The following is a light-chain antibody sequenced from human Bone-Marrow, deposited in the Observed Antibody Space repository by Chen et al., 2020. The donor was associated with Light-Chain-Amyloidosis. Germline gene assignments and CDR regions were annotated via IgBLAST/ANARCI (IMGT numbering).Light chain of an antibody. Sequence: EIVMTQSPVTLSVSPGERVTLSCRASQSVISRLAWYQQKPGQAPRLLIYDASTRATAIPDRISGRGSGTEFTLTISGLQSEDFAVYYCQQYSKWPPRTFGPGTKVDI. CDR2: DAS. V-gene: IGKV3-15*01. CDR1: QSVISR. J-gene: IGKJ3*01. CDR3: QQYSKWPPRT.